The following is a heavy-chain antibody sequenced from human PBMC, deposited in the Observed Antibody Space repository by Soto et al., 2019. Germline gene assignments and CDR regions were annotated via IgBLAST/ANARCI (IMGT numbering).Heavy chain of an antibody. CDR1: GFTFSSYA. Sequence: GGSLRLSCAASGFTFSSYAMHWARQAPGKGLEWVAVISYDGSNKYYADSVKGRFTISRDNSKNTLYLQMNNLRAEDTAVYYCARAMYYYDSSGYYHFDYWGQGTLVTVSS. V-gene: IGHV3-30-3*01. CDR3: ARAMYYYDSSGYYHFDY. CDR2: ISYDGSNK. D-gene: IGHD3-22*01. J-gene: IGHJ4*02.